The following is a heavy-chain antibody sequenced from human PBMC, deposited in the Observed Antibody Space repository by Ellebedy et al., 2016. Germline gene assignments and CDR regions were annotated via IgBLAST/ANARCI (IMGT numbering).Heavy chain of an antibody. D-gene: IGHD3-10*01. Sequence: GESLKISXAASGFTFSSYSMNWVRQAPGKGLEWISYISSGSSTIYYADSVKGRFAISRDNAKNSLYLQMNSLRAEDTAVYFCAISIDRGVINFYYYGMDVWGQGTTVTVSS. J-gene: IGHJ6*02. CDR3: AISIDRGVINFYYYGMDV. CDR2: ISSGSSTI. V-gene: IGHV3-48*04. CDR1: GFTFSSYS.